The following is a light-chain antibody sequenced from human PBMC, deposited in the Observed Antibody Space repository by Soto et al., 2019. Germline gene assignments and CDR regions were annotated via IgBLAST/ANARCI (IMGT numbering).Light chain of an antibody. CDR1: QGISSW. V-gene: IGKV1D-12*01. Sequence: DIQMTQSPSSVSASVGDRVTITRRASQGISSWLAWYQQKPGKAPKLLIYAASSLQSGDRSRFRGSGSGTDFPLNIHSLRPEDFAPYYCQQANSFPHTFGQGTKLAIK. CDR3: QQANSFPHT. CDR2: AAS. J-gene: IGKJ2*01.